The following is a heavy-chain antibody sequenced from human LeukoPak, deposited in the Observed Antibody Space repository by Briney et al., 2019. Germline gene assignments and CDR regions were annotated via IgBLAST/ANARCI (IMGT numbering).Heavy chain of an antibody. CDR3: ARGDNEFDQYYYYYMDV. J-gene: IGHJ6*03. CDR2: INPNSGGT. D-gene: IGHD3-9*01. V-gene: IGHV1-2*02. CDR1: GYTFTGYY. Sequence: ASVKVSCKASGYTFTGYYMHWVRQAPGQGLEWMGWINPNSGGTNYAQKFQGRVTMTRDTSISTAYMELSRLRSDDTAVYYCARGDNEFDQYYYYYMDVWGKGTTVTVSS.